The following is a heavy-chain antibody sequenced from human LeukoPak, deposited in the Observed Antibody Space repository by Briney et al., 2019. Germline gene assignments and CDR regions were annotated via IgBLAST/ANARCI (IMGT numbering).Heavy chain of an antibody. CDR2: INSDGSST. J-gene: IGHJ4*02. V-gene: IGHV3-74*01. D-gene: IGHD2-2*01. CDR3: AREVPAANRIDY. CDR1: GFTFSSYW. Sequence: QPGGSLRLSCAASGFTFSSYWMHWVRQAPGKGLVWVSRINSDGSSTSYADSVKGRFTISRDNAKNTLYLQMNSLRAEDTAVYYCAREVPAANRIDYWGQGTLVTVSS.